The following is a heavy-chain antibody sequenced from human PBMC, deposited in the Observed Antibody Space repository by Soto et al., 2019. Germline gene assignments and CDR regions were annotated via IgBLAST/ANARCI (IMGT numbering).Heavy chain of an antibody. CDR1: GGSISSYY. CDR2: IYYSGST. Sequence: SETLSLPCTVSGGSISSYYWSWIRQPPGKGLEWIGYIYYSGSTNYNPSLKSRVTISVDTSKNQFSLKLSSVTAADTAVYDCARVPDYWGQGTLVTVSS. CDR3: ARVPDY. J-gene: IGHJ4*02. V-gene: IGHV4-59*12. D-gene: IGHD2-2*01.